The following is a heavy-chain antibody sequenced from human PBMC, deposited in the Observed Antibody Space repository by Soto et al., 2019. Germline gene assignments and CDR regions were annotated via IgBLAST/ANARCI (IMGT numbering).Heavy chain of an antibody. J-gene: IGHJ4*02. CDR2: INAGNGNT. CDR1: GFVSTNHN. CDR3: ASDYGSNWRL. V-gene: IGHV1-3*01. Sequence: QAHLVQSGAEVKMPGDSVQVSCKASGFVSTNHNFHWVRQAPGQSLEWMGRINAGNGNTQYAQNFQGRVTFTSDPSATTAFMELTNLRLADRAMYYCASDYGSNWRLWGQGTLVSVSS. D-gene: IGHD6-19*01.